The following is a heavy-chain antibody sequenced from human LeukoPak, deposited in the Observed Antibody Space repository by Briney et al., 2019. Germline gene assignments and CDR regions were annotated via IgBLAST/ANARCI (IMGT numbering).Heavy chain of an antibody. J-gene: IGHJ4*02. CDR2: ISADGNNE. Sequence: GGSLRLSCAASGFIFSNYPMHWVRQAPGKGLEWVAVISADGNNEHYADSAKGRFTLSRDNAKSTAYLQMNSLRSEDTAVYYCARNNPDSSEDWGQGTLVTVSS. D-gene: IGHD3-22*01. CDR3: ARNNPDSSED. V-gene: IGHV3-30-3*01. CDR1: GFIFSNYP.